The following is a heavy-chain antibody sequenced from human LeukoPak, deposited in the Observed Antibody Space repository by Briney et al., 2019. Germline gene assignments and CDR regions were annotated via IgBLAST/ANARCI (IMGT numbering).Heavy chain of an antibody. Sequence: PGRSLRLSCAASGFTFSSYGMHWVRQAPGKGLEWVAVIWYDGSNKYYADSVKGRFTISRDNSKSTLYLQMNSLRAEDTAVYYCAREDYYDSSGYYLVYWGQGTLVTVSS. V-gene: IGHV3-33*01. D-gene: IGHD3-22*01. CDR3: AREDYYDSSGYYLVY. CDR1: GFTFSSYG. J-gene: IGHJ4*02. CDR2: IWYDGSNK.